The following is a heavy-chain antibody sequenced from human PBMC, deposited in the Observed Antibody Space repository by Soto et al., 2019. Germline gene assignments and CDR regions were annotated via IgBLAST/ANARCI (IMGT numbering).Heavy chain of an antibody. V-gene: IGHV3-21*01. CDR3: AHSHMGGGKNAFDS. CDR1: GFTFSSYS. J-gene: IGHJ3*02. D-gene: IGHD3-10*01. CDR2: ISSSSSYV. Sequence: GGSLRLSCAASGFTFSSYSMNWVRQAPGKGLEWVSSISSSSSYVYYADSVKGRFTISRDHAKNSLYLQMNSLRAEDTAVYYCAHSHMGGGKNAFDSWGQGTTVTVSS.